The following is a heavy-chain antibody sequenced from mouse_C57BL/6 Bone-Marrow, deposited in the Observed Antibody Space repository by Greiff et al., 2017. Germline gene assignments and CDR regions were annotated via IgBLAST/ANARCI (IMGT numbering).Heavy chain of an antibody. CDR3: ARYPARPHYAMDY. CDR1: GFTFTDYY. V-gene: IGHV7-3*01. Sequence: EVMLVESGGGLVQPGGSLSLSCAASGFTFTDYYMSWVRQPPGKALEWLGFIRNKANGYTTEYSASVKGLFTISRDNSQSILYLQMNALRAEDIATYYSARYPARPHYAMDYWGQGTSVTVSS. D-gene: IGHD1-2*01. J-gene: IGHJ4*01. CDR2: IRNKANGYTT.